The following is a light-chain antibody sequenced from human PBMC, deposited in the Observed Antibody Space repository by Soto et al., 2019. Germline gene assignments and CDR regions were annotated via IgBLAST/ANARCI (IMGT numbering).Light chain of an antibody. Sequence: ETGMTQSPSTLSVSPGEGATLSCRASQTINTNLAWYQQKPGQAPRLLIYGASRRAPGVPARFSGSGSGTEFTLTISSLQSEDFAVYYCQHYNNGPRFGQGTKVDI. CDR1: QTINTN. CDR2: GAS. CDR3: QHYNNGPR. V-gene: IGKV3-15*01. J-gene: IGKJ1*01.